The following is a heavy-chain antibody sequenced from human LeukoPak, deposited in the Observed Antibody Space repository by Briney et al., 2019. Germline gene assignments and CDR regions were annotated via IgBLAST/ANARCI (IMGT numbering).Heavy chain of an antibody. Sequence: GGSLRLSCAASGFTFSSYEMNWVRQAPGKGLEWISYIGGSGGTIFYADSVKGRFTTSRDNAKNTHFLQMDNLRVDGTAIYYCAREGVVDWGDPFDIWGQGATVTVSS. J-gene: IGHJ3*02. D-gene: IGHD7-27*01. CDR3: AREGVVDWGDPFDI. CDR1: GFTFSSYE. V-gene: IGHV3-48*03. CDR2: IGGSGGTI.